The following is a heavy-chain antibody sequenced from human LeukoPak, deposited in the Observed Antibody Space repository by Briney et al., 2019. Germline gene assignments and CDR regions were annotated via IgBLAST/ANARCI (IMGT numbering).Heavy chain of an antibody. CDR1: GFTFDDYG. D-gene: IGHD3-9*01. CDR3: ARDRGAYYDILTGDFDY. J-gene: IGHJ4*02. CDR2: INWNGGST. V-gene: IGHV3-20*01. Sequence: PGGSLRLSCAASGFTFDDYGMSWVRQAPGKGLERVSGINWNGGSTGYADSVKGRFTISRDNAKNSLYLQMNSLRAEDTALYHCARDRGAYYDILTGDFDYWGQGTLVTVSS.